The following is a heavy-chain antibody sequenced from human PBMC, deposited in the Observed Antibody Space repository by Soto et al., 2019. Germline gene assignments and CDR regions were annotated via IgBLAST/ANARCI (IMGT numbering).Heavy chain of an antibody. CDR3: ARDLWGYCGTDCYPLDV. Sequence: SETLSLTCTVSGGSISGYYWSWIRPPPGKGLEWIGYMYNTGSTVYNPSIESRVTISVDTSKSQLSLRLNSVTAADTAVYYCARDLWGYCGTDCYPLDVWGQGTTVT. J-gene: IGHJ6*02. CDR2: MYNTGST. D-gene: IGHD2-21*02. CDR1: GGSISGYY. V-gene: IGHV4-59*01.